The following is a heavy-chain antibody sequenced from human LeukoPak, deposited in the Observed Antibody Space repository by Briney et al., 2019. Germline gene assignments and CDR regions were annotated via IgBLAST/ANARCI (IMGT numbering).Heavy chain of an antibody. J-gene: IGHJ3*02. D-gene: IGHD4-23*01. CDR1: GYTFTGYY. Sequence: GASVKVSCEASGYTFTGYYMHWVRQAPGKGLEWMGCFDPEDGETIYAQKFQGRVTITEDTSTDTAYMELSSLRSEDTAVYYCAIRLHHDYGGNGNAFDIWGQGTMVTVSS. CDR2: FDPEDGET. CDR3: AIRLHHDYGGNGNAFDI. V-gene: IGHV1-24*01.